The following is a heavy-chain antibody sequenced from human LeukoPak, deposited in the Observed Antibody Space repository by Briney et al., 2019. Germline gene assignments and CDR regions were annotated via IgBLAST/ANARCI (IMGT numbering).Heavy chain of an antibody. CDR3: ARNEC. CDR1: GFTFSSYW. Sequence: GGSLRLSCAASGFTFSSYWMSWVRQAPGKGLEWVANIKEDGSEKYVDSVKGRFTISRDNAKNSLYLQMNSLRAEDTAVYYCARNECWGQGTLVTVSS. V-gene: IGHV3-7*05. J-gene: IGHJ4*02. CDR2: IKEDGSEK.